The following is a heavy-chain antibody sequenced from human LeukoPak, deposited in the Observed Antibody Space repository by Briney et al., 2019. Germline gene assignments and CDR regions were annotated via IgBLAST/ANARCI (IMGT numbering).Heavy chain of an antibody. J-gene: IGHJ4*02. D-gene: IGHD6-13*01. CDR3: ARRLMESSSWYFFDY. V-gene: IGHV3-21*04. CDR1: GFTFSSYS. Sequence: SGGSLRLSCAASGFTFSSYSMNWVRQAPGKGLEWVSSISSSSSYIYYADSVKGRFTISRDNFKNAVYLQMNSLRAEDTAVYYCARRLMESSSWYFFDYWGQGTLVTVSS. CDR2: ISSSSSYI.